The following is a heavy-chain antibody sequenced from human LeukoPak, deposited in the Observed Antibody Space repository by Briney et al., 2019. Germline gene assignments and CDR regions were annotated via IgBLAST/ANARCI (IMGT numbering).Heavy chain of an antibody. D-gene: IGHD4-11*01. J-gene: IGHJ6*03. CDR2: IYYSGST. Sequence: SETLSLTCTVSGGSISSSGYYWGWIRQPPGKGLDWIGNIYYSGSTYYTPSLKSRLTISMDTSKNQFSLRLSSVTAADTAVYYCAKDQYSNPYYCYMDVWGKGTTVTVSS. CDR1: GGSISSSGYY. CDR3: AKDQYSNPYYCYMDV. V-gene: IGHV4-39*02.